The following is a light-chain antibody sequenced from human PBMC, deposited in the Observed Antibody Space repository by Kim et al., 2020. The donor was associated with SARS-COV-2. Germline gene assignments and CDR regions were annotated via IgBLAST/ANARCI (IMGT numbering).Light chain of an antibody. J-gene: IGKJ2*02. CDR2: KAS. CDR3: QQYNNWPPGT. V-gene: IGKV3-15*01. CDR1: QSVGSS. Sequence: VSPGESATLSCRASQSVGSSLAWYQQKPGQSPRLLIYKASARATGIPARFSGSGSGTDFSLTISSVQSEDFAVYYCQQYNNWPPGTFGQGTRLEI.